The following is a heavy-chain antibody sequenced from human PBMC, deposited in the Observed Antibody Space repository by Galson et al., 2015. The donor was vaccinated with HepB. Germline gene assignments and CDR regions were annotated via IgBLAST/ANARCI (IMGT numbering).Heavy chain of an antibody. CDR2: MSDNGDNT. V-gene: IGHV3-23*01. CDR1: GFTFSSYA. D-gene: IGHD1-1*01. CDR3: ARSRPTRFHYYYGMDV. J-gene: IGHJ6*02. Sequence: SLRLSCAASGFTFSSYAIMWVRQAPGKGLEWVSGMSDNGDNTFYADSVKGRFTVSRDNSKNTLFLQMNSLTVEDTGVYYCARSRPTRFHYYYGMDVWGQGTTVTVS.